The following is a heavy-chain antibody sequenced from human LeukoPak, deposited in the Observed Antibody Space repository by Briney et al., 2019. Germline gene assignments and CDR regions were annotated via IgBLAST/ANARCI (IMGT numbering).Heavy chain of an antibody. CDR3: ARDKRMKVITSTLVTDGFDP. Sequence: KTSETLSLTCTVSNGFISSSSYYWGWIRQPPGKGLEWIGSMHSSGNTYYNPSLKSRVTISVDTSKNQFSLNLTSVTAADTAVFFCARDKRMKVITSTLVTDGFDPWGQGILVTVSS. J-gene: IGHJ5*02. CDR2: MHSSGNT. D-gene: IGHD4-23*01. V-gene: IGHV4-39*07. CDR1: NGFISSSSYY.